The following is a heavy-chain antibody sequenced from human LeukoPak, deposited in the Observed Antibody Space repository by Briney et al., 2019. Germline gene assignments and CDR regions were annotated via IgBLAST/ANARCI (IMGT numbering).Heavy chain of an antibody. D-gene: IGHD2-2*01. J-gene: IGHJ4*02. Sequence: PGGSLRLSCAASGFTFSSYSMNWVRQAPGKGLEWVSYISSSSSTIYYADSVKGRFTISRDNAKNSLYLQMNSLRAEDTAVYYCARSTKVPATALDYWGQGTLVTVSS. CDR1: GFTFSSYS. CDR2: ISSSSSTI. V-gene: IGHV3-48*04. CDR3: ARSTKVPATALDY.